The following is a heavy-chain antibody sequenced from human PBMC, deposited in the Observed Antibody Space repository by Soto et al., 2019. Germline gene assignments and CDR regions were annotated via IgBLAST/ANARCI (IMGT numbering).Heavy chain of an antibody. CDR1: GGSFSGYY. CDR2: INHSGST. Sequence: TLSLTCAVYGGSFSGYYWSWIRQPPGKGLEWIGEINHSGSTNYNPSLKSRVTISVDTSKNQFSLKLSSVTAADTAVYYCARGQVVAAQHWGQGTLVTVSS. CDR3: ARGQVVAAQH. V-gene: IGHV4-34*01. J-gene: IGHJ4*02. D-gene: IGHD2-15*01.